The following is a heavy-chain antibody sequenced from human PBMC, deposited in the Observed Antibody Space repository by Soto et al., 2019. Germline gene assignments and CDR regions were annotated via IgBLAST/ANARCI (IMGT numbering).Heavy chain of an antibody. J-gene: IGHJ4*02. CDR2: INPILSMS. CDR3: AASYGSGYRAFDY. Sequence: SVKVSCKASGDTFAFHSINWVRQAPGLGLEWMGRINPILSMSNYAQRFQGRVTMTADKSTSTAYMVLSSLRSEDTAIYYCAASYGSGYRAFDYWGQGALVTVS. CDR1: GDTFAFHS. V-gene: IGHV1-69*02. D-gene: IGHD3-10*01.